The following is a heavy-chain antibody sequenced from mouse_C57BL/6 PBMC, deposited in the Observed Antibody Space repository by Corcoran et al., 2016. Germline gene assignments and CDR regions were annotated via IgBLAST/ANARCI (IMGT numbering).Heavy chain of an antibody. CDR2: INPNNGGT. CDR3: ARDYDGYYEGFLFAY. CDR1: GYTFTDYY. J-gene: IGHJ3*01. D-gene: IGHD2-3*01. Sequence: EVQLQQSGPELVKTGASVMISCKASGYTFTDYYMNWVKQSHGKSLEWIGDINPNNGGTSYNQKFKGKATLTVDKSSSTAYMELRSLTSEDSAVYYCARDYDGYYEGFLFAYWGQGTLVTVSA. V-gene: IGHV1-26*01.